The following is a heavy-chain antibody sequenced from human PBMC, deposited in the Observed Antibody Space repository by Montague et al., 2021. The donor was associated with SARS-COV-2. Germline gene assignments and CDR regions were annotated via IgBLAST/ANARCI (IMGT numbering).Heavy chain of an antibody. J-gene: IGHJ4*02. CDR3: ARAPIYRSSWYAYFDY. D-gene: IGHD6-13*01. Sequence: SETLSLTCTVSGDSMNNYSWSWIRQPPGKGLEWVGNINYSGSTHYNPSLQRRVTLSRDTSKNQFSLRLTSVTAADTAMYFCARAPIYRSSWYAYFDYWGQGTLVTVSS. V-gene: IGHV4-59*01. CDR2: INYSGST. CDR1: GDSMNNYS.